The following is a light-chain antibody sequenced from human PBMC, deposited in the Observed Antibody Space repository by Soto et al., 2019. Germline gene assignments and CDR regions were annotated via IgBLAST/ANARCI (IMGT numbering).Light chain of an antibody. CDR3: QQYGTSPQT. CDR1: QGVSGTY. V-gene: IGKV3-20*01. J-gene: IGKJ5*01. Sequence: IVLTQSPGTLSLSPGERASLSCRASQGVSGTYLAWYQQRPGQAPRLLIYDVSSRATGIPSRFSGSGSGSDFTLTINRLEPEDFAVYYCQQYGTSPQTFGQGTRLEIK. CDR2: DVS.